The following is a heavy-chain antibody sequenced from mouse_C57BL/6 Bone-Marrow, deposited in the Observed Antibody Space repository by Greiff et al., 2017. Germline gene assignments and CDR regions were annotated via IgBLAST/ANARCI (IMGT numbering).Heavy chain of an antibody. CDR3: ARGLWYFDY. D-gene: IGHD1-1*02. CDR1: GYAFTNYL. Sequence: VQLQQSGAELVRPGTSVKVSCKASGYAFTNYLIEWVKQRPGQGLEWIGVINPGSGGTNYNEKFKGKATLTADKSSSTAYMQLSRLTSEDSAVYFCARGLWYFDYWGQGTTLTVSS. V-gene: IGHV1-54*01. CDR2: INPGSGGT. J-gene: IGHJ2*01.